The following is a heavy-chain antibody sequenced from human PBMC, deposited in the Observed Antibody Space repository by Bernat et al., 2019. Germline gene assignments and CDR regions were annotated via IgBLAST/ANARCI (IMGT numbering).Heavy chain of an antibody. D-gene: IGHD3-10*01. V-gene: IGHV3-48*01. CDR2: ISSSSSTI. J-gene: IGHJ6*02. Sequence: EVQLVESGGGLVQPGGSLRLSCAASGFTFSSYSMNWVRQAPGKGLEWVSYISSSSSTIYYADSVNGRLTISRDNAKNSLYLQMNSLRAEDTAVYYCARDTEYYYGSGSYYPDGYYYYYYGMDVWGQGTTVTVSS. CDR3: ARDTEYYYGSGSYYPDGYYYYYYGMDV. CDR1: GFTFSSYS.